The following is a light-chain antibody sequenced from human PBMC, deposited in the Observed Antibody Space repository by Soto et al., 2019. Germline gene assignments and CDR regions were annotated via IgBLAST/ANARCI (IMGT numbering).Light chain of an antibody. CDR1: QSVSSN. V-gene: IGKV3-15*01. J-gene: IGKJ2*01. Sequence: EIVMTQSPATLSVSPGERATLSCRASQSVSSNLAWYQQKPGQAPRLLFYGASTRATGIPARFSGSGSGTDFAPTISSLQSEDFAVYYCQQYNDWPPMYTFGQGTKLEIK. CDR2: GAS. CDR3: QQYNDWPPMYT.